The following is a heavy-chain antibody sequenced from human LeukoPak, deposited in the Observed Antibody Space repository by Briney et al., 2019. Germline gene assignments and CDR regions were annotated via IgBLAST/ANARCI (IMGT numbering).Heavy chain of an antibody. CDR3: ASLGIAAAGRVDY. V-gene: IGHV4-30-4*08. CDR2: IYYSGST. J-gene: IGHJ4*02. D-gene: IGHD6-13*01. CDR1: GRSISSGDYY. Sequence: PSQTLSLTCTVSGRSISSGDYYWSWIRQPPGKGLEWIGYIYYSGSTYYNPSLKSRVTISVDTSKNQFSLKLSSVTAADTAVYYCASLGIAAAGRVDYWGQGTLVTVSS.